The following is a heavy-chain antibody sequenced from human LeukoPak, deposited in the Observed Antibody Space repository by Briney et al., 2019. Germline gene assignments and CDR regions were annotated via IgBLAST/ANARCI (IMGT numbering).Heavy chain of an antibody. CDR3: ARGWVRGVIIGVAYYYMDV. J-gene: IGHJ6*03. D-gene: IGHD3-10*01. CDR2: IIPIFGTA. Sequence: SVKVSCKASGYTFTSYAMNWVRQAPGQGLEWMGGIIPIFGTANYAQKFQGRVTITADESTSTAYMELSSLRSEDTAVYYCARGWVRGVIIGVAYYYMDVWGKGTTVTISS. CDR1: GYTFTSYA. V-gene: IGHV1-69*13.